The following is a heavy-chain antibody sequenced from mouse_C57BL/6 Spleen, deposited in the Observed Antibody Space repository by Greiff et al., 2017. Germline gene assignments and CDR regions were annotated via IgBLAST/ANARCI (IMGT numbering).Heavy chain of an antibody. CDR2: IRLKSDNYAT. CDR1: GFTFSNYW. J-gene: IGHJ3*01. CDR3: TVSTMVTAPFAY. Sequence: DVKLVESGGGLVQPGGSMKLSCVASGFTFSNYWMNWVRQSPEKGLEWVAQIRLKSDNYATHYAESVKGRFTISREDSKSSVYLQMNNLRADDPGIYYCTVSTMVTAPFAYWGQGTLVTVSA. V-gene: IGHV6-3*01. D-gene: IGHD2-2*01.